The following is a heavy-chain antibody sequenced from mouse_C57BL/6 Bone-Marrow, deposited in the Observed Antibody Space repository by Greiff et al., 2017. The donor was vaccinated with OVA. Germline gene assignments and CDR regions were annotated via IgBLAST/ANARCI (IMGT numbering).Heavy chain of an antibody. Sequence: QVQLQQSGAELVKPGASVKLSCKASGYTFTSYWMHWVKQRPGQGLEWIGMIHPNSGGTNYNEKFKSKATLTVDKSSSTAYMQLSSLTSEDSAVYDGSRSAPYYGSSPIAMDYWGQGTSVTVSS. CDR3: SRSAPYYGSSPIAMDY. D-gene: IGHD1-1*01. CDR1: GYTFTSYW. J-gene: IGHJ4*01. CDR2: IHPNSGGT. V-gene: IGHV1-64*01.